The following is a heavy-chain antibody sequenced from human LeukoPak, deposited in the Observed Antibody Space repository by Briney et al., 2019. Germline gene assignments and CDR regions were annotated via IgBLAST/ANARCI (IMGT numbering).Heavy chain of an antibody. J-gene: IGHJ4*02. V-gene: IGHV3-21*01. CDR2: ISSSSSYI. CDR3: ARDGNMGNNCYFDY. CDR1: GFTFSSYS. D-gene: IGHD2/OR15-2a*01. Sequence: NPGGSLRLSCAASGFTFSSYSMNWVRQAPGKGLEWVSSISSSSSYISYADSVKGRFTISRDNAKNSLYLQMNSLRAEDTAVYYCARDGNMGNNCYFDYWGQGTLVTVSS.